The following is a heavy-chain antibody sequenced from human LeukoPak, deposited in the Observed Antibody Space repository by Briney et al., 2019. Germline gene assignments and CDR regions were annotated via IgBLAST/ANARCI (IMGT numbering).Heavy chain of an antibody. V-gene: IGHV4-59*12. Sequence: PSETLSLTCTVSGGSISIYYWSWIRQPPGKGLEWIGYVHNSENTNYNPSLKSRVTISVDTSKNQFSLKLSSVTAADTAVYYCARVPRVPATAGACDYWGQGTLVTVSS. D-gene: IGHD2-2*01. J-gene: IGHJ4*02. CDR2: VHNSENT. CDR3: ARVPRVPATAGACDY. CDR1: GGSISIYY.